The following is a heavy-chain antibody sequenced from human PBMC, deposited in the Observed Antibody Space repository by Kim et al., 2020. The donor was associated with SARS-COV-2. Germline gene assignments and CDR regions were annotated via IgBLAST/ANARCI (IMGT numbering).Heavy chain of an antibody. CDR2: ISYDGSNK. CDR1: GFTFSSYG. J-gene: IGHJ3*02. Sequence: GGSLRLSCAASGFTFSSYGMHWVRQAPGKGLEWVAVISYDGSNKYYADSVKGRFTISRDNSKNTLYLQMNSLRAEDTAVYYCAKDGATINPLGAFDIWGQGTMVTVSS. CDR3: AKDGATINPLGAFDI. V-gene: IGHV3-30*18. D-gene: IGHD1-1*01.